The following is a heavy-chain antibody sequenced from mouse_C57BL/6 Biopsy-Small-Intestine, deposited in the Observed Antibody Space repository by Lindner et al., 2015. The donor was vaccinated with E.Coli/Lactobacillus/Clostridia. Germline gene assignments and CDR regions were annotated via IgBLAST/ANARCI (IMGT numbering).Heavy chain of an antibody. J-gene: IGHJ2*01. CDR1: GYIFTSYG. Sequence: VQLQESGTELVRPGSSVKMSCETSGYIFTSYGINWVKQRPGQGLEWIGFIYIGNGYTDYNEKFKGKATLTSDTSSSTAYMQLSGLTSEDSAIYFCARNYFGSSPYYFDYWGQGTTLTVSS. CDR2: IYIGNGYT. CDR3: ARNYFGSSPYYFDY. V-gene: IGHV1-58*01. D-gene: IGHD1-1*01.